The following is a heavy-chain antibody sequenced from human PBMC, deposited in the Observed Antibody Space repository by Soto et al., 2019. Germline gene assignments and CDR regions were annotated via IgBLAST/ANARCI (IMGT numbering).Heavy chain of an antibody. V-gene: IGHV1-8*01. Sequence: QVQLVQSGAEVKKPGASVKVSCKASGYTFISYDINWVRQATGQGLEWMGWMNPNSGDTGFGQKFQGRVTMTRNTSTSTAYMELNSLRSEDTAVYYCGRGSRTFDFWGQGSTVTVSS. CDR1: GYTFISYD. J-gene: IGHJ3*01. CDR3: GRGSRTFDF. CDR2: MNPNSGDT.